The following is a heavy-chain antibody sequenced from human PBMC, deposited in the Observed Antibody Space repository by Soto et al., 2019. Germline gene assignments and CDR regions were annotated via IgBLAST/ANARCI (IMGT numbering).Heavy chain of an antibody. CDR2: FIPIFVSA. CDR1: GGTVSSYA. J-gene: IGHJ4*02. Sequence: ASVKVSCKASGGTVSSYAITWVRQAPGKGLEWMGVFIPIFVSAHYAPKFQGRITITADESTSTAYMELSGLTSEDTAIYYCARDVSSDTTGFRGYDLWGPGTQVTVSS. V-gene: IGHV1-69*13. D-gene: IGHD3-10*01. CDR3: ARDVSSDTTGFRGYDL.